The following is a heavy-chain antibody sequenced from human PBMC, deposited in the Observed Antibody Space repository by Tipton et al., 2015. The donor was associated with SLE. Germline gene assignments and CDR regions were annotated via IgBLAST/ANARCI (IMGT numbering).Heavy chain of an antibody. D-gene: IGHD3-22*01. Sequence: GLVKPSETLSLTCTVSGGSISSRYWSWIRQPPGKGLEWIGYIYYSGSTNYNPSLKSRVTISVDTSKNQFSLKLSSVTAADTAVYYCARDLSYYYDSSGLDAFDIWGQGTMVTVSS. CDR1: GGSISSRY. J-gene: IGHJ3*02. CDR2: IYYSGST. CDR3: ARDLSYYYDSSGLDAFDI. V-gene: IGHV4-59*11.